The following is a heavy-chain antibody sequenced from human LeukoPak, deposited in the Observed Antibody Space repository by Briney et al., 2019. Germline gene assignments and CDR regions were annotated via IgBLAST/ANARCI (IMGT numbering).Heavy chain of an antibody. CDR1: GGSFSGYY. CDR2: INHSGST. V-gene: IGHV4-34*01. D-gene: IGHD2-2*02. J-gene: IGHJ4*02. CDR3: AGARYCSSTSCYRVEY. Sequence: PSETLSLTCAVYGGSFSGYYWSWIRQPPGKGLEWIGEINHSGSTNYNPSLKSRVTISVDTSKNQFSLKLSSVTAADTAVYYCAGARYCSSTSCYRVEYWGQGTLVTVSS.